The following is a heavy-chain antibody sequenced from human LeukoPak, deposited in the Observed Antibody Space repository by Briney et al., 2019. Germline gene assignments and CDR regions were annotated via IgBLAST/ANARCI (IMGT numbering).Heavy chain of an antibody. CDR2: IYYSGST. J-gene: IGHJ5*02. CDR1: GGSISSYY. D-gene: IGHD3-10*01. Sequence: SETLSLTCTVSGGSISSYYWSWIRQPPGKGLEWIGYIYYSGSTNYKSSLKSRVTISVDTSKNQFSLKLSSVTAADTAVYYCARGRGEGRGIAMVRGVRAPSYNWFDPWGHGTQVTVSS. V-gene: IGHV4-59*12. CDR3: ARGRGEGRGIAMVRGVRAPSYNWFDP.